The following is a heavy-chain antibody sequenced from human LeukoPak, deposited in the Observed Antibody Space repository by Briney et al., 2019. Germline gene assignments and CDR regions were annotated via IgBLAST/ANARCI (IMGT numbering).Heavy chain of an antibody. V-gene: IGHV3-30-3*01. CDR1: GFTFSSYA. D-gene: IGHD3-10*01. CDR2: ISYDGSNK. J-gene: IGHJ5*02. CDR3: ARDKWGSGSSPPYNWFDP. Sequence: GRSLRLSCAASGFTFSSYAMHWVRQAPGKGLEWVAVISYDGSNKYYADSVKGRFTISRDNSKNTLYLQMNSLRAEDTAVYYCARDKWGSGSSPPYNWFDPWGQGTLVTVSS.